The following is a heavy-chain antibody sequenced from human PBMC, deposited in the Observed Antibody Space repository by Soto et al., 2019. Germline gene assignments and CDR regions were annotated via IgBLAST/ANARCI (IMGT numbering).Heavy chain of an antibody. CDR2: IIPILGIA. V-gene: IGHV1-69*08. CDR3: ARDWKFLIAAAGTGWFDP. D-gene: IGHD6-13*01. J-gene: IGHJ5*02. CDR1: GGTFSSYT. Sequence: QVQLVQSGAEVKKPGSSVKVSCKASGGTFSSYTISWVRQAPGQGLEWMGRIIPILGIANYAQKFQGRVTITAEKPTSTGYMELSSLRSEDTAVYYCARDWKFLIAAAGTGWFDPWGQGTLVTVSS.